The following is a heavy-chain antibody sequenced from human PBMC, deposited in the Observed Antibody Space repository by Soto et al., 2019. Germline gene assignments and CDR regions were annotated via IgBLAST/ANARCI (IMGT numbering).Heavy chain of an antibody. Sequence: QVQLQESGPGLVKPSQTLFLSCAVSGGSMNSGGYCWNWIRQHPGEGLEWIGCISYGGTTSYNPSLKSRVTISVDTSKNQFSLKPSSVTAADTAVYSCSRGILVWGQVTLITVSS. J-gene: IGHJ4*02. V-gene: IGHV4-31*11. D-gene: IGHD2-15*01. CDR1: GGSMNSGGYC. CDR3: SRGILV. CDR2: ISYGGTT.